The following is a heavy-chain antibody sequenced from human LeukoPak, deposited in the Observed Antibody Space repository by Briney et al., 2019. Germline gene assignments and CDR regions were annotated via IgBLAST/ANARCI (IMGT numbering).Heavy chain of an antibody. J-gene: IGHJ3*02. CDR1: GFTFSSYA. Sequence: PGGSLRLSCAASGFTFSSYAMSWVRQAPGKGLEWVSAIIGSGGSTYYADSVKGRFTISRDNSKNTLYLQMNSLRAEDTAVYYCAKDVPIVVVPAAPDAFDIWGQGTMVTVSS. V-gene: IGHV3-23*01. D-gene: IGHD2-2*01. CDR2: IIGSGGST. CDR3: AKDVPIVVVPAAPDAFDI.